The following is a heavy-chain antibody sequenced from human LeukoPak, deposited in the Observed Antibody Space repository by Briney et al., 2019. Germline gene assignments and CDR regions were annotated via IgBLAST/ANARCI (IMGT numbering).Heavy chain of an antibody. CDR3: ARATGYSSGWPELD. CDR2: IYYSGST. CDR1: GGSISSGGYY. Sequence: SETLSLTCTVSGGSISSGGYYWSWIRQPPGKGLEWIGYIYYSGSTYYNPSLKSRVTISVDTSKNQFSLKLSSVTAADTAVYYCARATGYSSGWPELDWGQGTLVTVSS. V-gene: IGHV4-30-4*08. J-gene: IGHJ4*02. D-gene: IGHD6-19*01.